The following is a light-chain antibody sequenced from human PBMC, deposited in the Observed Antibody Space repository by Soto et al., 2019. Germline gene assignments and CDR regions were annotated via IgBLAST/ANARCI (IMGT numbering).Light chain of an antibody. V-gene: IGKV3-20*01. CDR2: VAS. J-gene: IGKJ1*01. Sequence: EIVLTQSPGTLSLSPGERATLSCMASQSVSCSYLAWYQQKPGQAPRLLIYVASSRAPGIPDRFSGSGSGTDFTLTISRLEPEDFAVYYCQQYGSSPWTFGQGTKVEI. CDR1: QSVSCSY. CDR3: QQYGSSPWT.